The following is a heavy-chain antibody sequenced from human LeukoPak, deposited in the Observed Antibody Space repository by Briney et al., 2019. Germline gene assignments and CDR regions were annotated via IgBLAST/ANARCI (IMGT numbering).Heavy chain of an antibody. CDR3: ANLGALWFGANRFMDV. Sequence: GGSLRLSCAASGFTFSSYAMNWVRQAPGKGLEWVSGISGSGGSTYYTDSVKGRFTISRDNSKNTVYLQMNSLRAEDTAVYYCANLGALWFGANRFMDVWGQGTKVTVSS. J-gene: IGHJ6*02. CDR1: GFTFSSYA. CDR2: ISGSGGST. V-gene: IGHV3-23*01. D-gene: IGHD3-10*01.